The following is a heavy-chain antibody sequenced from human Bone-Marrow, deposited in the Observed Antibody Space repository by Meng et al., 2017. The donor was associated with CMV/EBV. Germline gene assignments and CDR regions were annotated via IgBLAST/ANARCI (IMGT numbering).Heavy chain of an antibody. CDR1: GFTFDDYS. CDR3: AREGDSYYYDSCGYIDY. J-gene: IGHJ4*02. CDR2: ISSSSSYI. Sequence: GGSLRPSCAASGFTFDDYSMHWVRQAPGKGLEWDSSISSSSSYIYYADSVKGRFTISRDNAKNSLYLQMNSLRAEDTAVYYCAREGDSYYYDSCGYIDYWGQGTLVTVSS. V-gene: IGHV3-21*01. D-gene: IGHD3-22*01.